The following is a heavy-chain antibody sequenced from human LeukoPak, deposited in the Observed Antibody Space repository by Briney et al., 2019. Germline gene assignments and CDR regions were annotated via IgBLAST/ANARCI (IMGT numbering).Heavy chain of an antibody. CDR3: ARSVDCGGDCYSYLDY. J-gene: IGHJ4*02. CDR1: GYTFTGYY. V-gene: IGHV1-2*02. CDR2: INPNSGGT. Sequence: ASVKVSCKASGYTFTGYYMHWVRQAPGQGLEWMGWINPNSGGTNYAQKFQGRVTMTRDTSISTAYMELSRLRSDDTAVCYCARSVDCGGDCYSYLDYWGRGTLVTVSS. D-gene: IGHD2-21*02.